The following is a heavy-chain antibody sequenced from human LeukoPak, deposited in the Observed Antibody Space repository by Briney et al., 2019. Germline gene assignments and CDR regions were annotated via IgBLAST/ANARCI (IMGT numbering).Heavy chain of an antibody. CDR2: ISSSGSTI. D-gene: IGHD3-10*02. Sequence: GGSLRLPSAASGFTFSSYEMNWVRQAPGKGLEWVSYISSSGSTIYYADSVKGRFTISRDNAKNSLYLQMNSLRAEDTAVYYCAELGITMIGGVWGKGTTVTISS. CDR1: GFTFSSYE. V-gene: IGHV3-48*03. J-gene: IGHJ6*04. CDR3: AELGITMIGGV.